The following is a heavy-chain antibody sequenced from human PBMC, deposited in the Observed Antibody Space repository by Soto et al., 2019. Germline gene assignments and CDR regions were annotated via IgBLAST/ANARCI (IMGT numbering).Heavy chain of an antibody. CDR3: ARESAIRSPEQAHSGYIFYHFALDV. V-gene: IGHV4-59*01. D-gene: IGHD5-12*01. CDR2: IFDSGAA. J-gene: IGHJ6*02. Sequence: PSETLSLTCSVSGGPLSGSSWSWVRQAPRGGLEWIGYIFDSGAATYNPSLKRRVTISLDTSKNQFSLPLDSVTAADSAVYFCARESAIRSPEQAHSGYIFYHFALDVCRQRTTVTFCS. CDR1: GGPLSGSS.